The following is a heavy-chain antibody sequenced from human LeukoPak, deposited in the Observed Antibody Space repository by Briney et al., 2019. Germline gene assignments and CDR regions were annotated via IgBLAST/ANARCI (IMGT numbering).Heavy chain of an antibody. J-gene: IGHJ4*02. CDR3: ARDIDGYNRPLEY. V-gene: IGHV3-53*01. CDR1: GFTVSSNY. D-gene: IGHD5-24*01. CDR2: IYSGGST. Sequence: QSGGSLRLSCAASGFTVSSNYMSWVRQAPGKGLEWVSVIYSGGSTYYADSVKGRFTISRDNSKNTLYLQMNSLRAEDTAVYYCARDIDGYNRPLEYWGQGTLVTVSS.